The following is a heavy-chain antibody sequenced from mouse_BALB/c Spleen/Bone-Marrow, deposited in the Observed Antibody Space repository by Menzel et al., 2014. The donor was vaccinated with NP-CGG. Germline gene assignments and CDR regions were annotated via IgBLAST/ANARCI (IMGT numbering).Heavy chain of an antibody. V-gene: IGHV1-18*01. J-gene: IGHJ4*01. Sequence: EVQLQQSGPELVEPGASVKISCKASGYSFTGYYIHWVKQSHVKSLEWIGRINPNNGATIDHQNFRDRATLTVDKSSSTAYMELHSLTSEDSAVYYCARGGEGYYAMDYWGQGTSVTVSS. CDR2: INPNNGAT. CDR3: ARGGEGYYAMDY. CDR1: GYSFTGYY.